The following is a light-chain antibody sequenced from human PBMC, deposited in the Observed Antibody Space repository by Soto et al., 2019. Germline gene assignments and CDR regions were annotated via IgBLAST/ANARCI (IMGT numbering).Light chain of an antibody. V-gene: IGKV1-39*01. Sequence: DIQMTQSPSYLSASVGDRVTITCRASQSITKYLNWYQQKPGKAPRLLLYAASNLQSGVPSRFSGSGSGTDFTLTISSLQPEDLVTDYCQHNDLNPPWTVGAGTMFEIK. CDR3: QHNDLNPPWT. CDR2: AAS. J-gene: IGKJ1*01. CDR1: QSITKY.